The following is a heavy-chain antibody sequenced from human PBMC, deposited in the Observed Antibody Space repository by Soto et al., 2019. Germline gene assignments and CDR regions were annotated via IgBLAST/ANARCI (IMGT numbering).Heavy chain of an antibody. V-gene: IGHV4-59*01. CDR1: GGSISSYY. D-gene: IGHD2-2*01. J-gene: IGHJ4*02. CDR3: ARANIVVVPAAGARYYFDY. Sequence: SETLSLTCTVSGGSISSYYWSWIRQPPGKGLEWIGYIYYSGSTNYNPSLKSRVTISVDTSKNQFSLKLSSVTAADTAVYYCARANIVVVPAAGARYYFDYWGQGTLVTVSS. CDR2: IYYSGST.